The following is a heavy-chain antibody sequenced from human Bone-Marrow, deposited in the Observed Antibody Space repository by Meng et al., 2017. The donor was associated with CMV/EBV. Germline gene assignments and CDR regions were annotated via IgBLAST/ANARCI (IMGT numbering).Heavy chain of an antibody. J-gene: IGHJ4*02. CDR1: GFTVSSNY. V-gene: IGHV3-11*04. CDR3: ARDRWHVYYFDY. CDR2: ISSSGSTI. Sequence: GGSLRLSCAASGFTVSSNYMSWVRQAPGKGLEWVSYISSSGSTIYYADSVKGRFTISRDNAKNSLYLQMNSLRAEDTAVYYCARDRWHVYYFDYWGQGTLVTVSS. D-gene: IGHD4-23*01.